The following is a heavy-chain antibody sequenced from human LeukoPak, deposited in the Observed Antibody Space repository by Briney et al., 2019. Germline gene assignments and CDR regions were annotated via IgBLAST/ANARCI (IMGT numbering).Heavy chain of an antibody. J-gene: IGHJ6*03. Sequence: ASVKVSCKASGYTFTSYGIIWVRQAPGQGLEWMGWISAYNGNTNYAQKLQGRVTMTTDTSTSTAYMELRSLRSDDTAVYYCGRIQNDYYYYYMDVWGKGTTVTVSS. CDR3: GRIQNDYYYYYMDV. CDR2: ISAYNGNT. D-gene: IGHD2-15*01. CDR1: GYTFTSYG. V-gene: IGHV1-18*01.